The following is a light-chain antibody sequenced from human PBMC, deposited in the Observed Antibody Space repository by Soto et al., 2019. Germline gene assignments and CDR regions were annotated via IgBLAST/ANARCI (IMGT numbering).Light chain of an antibody. V-gene: IGLV3-1*01. Sequence: SYELTQPPSVSVSPGQTASIPCSGDKLGERFACWYQKRPGQSPVMVIYXXXXXXXXXXXXXXXXXSGNTATLTISGTQAMDXXXYYCQAWDSTTGVVFGGGTKLTVL. CDR2: XXX. CDR3: QAWDSTTGVV. J-gene: IGLJ2*01. CDR1: KLGERF.